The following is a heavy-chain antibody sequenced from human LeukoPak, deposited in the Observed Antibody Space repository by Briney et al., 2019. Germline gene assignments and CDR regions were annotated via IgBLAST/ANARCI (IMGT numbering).Heavy chain of an antibody. CDR2: IYYSGST. J-gene: IGHJ5*02. Sequence: SETLSLTCTVSGGSISSSSYYWGWIRQPPGKGLEWIGSIYYSGSTFYNPSLKSRVTISVDTSKNQFSLKLSSVTAADTAVYYCASHYYGSGSYYSPSWFDHWGQGTLVTVSS. V-gene: IGHV4-39*01. CDR3: ASHYYGSGSYYSPSWFDH. CDR1: GGSISSSSYY. D-gene: IGHD3-10*01.